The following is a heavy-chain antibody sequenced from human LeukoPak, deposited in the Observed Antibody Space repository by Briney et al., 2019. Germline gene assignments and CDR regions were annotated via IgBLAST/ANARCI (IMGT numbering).Heavy chain of an antibody. CDR3: ARRAGAYSHPYDY. J-gene: IGHJ4*02. CDR2: IKQDGSEK. Sequence: PGGSLRLSCAASGFTFSSYWMSWVRQAPGKGLEWVANIKQDGSEKYYVDSVKGRFTVSRDNAKNSLYLQMNSLRAEDTAVYYCARRAGAYSHPYDYWGQGTPVTVS. CDR1: GFTFSSYW. D-gene: IGHD4/OR15-4a*01. V-gene: IGHV3-7*03.